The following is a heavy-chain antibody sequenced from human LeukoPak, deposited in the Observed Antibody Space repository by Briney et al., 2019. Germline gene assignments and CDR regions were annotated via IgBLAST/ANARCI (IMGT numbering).Heavy chain of an antibody. CDR2: INSNGSST. Sequence: PGGSPRLSCAASRFTFSTYWIHWVRQAPGKGLVWVSRINSNGSSTIYADSVKGRFTISRDNAKNTLYLQMNSLRAEDTAVYYCARDYYYYGMDVWGQGTTVTVSS. CDR3: ARDYYYYGMDV. J-gene: IGHJ6*02. CDR1: RFTFSTYW. V-gene: IGHV3-74*01.